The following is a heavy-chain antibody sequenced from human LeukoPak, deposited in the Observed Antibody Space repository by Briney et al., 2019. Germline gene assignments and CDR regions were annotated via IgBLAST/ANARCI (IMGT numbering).Heavy chain of an antibody. Sequence: SETLSLTCTVSGGSISSYYWSWIRQPPGKGLEWIGYIYYSGSTNYNPSLKSRVTISVDTSKNQFSLKLSSVTAADTAVYYCARVHPKYQLLPWGQGTPVTVSS. V-gene: IGHV4-59*01. CDR2: IYYSGST. J-gene: IGHJ5*02. D-gene: IGHD2-2*01. CDR3: ARVHPKYQLLP. CDR1: GGSISSYY.